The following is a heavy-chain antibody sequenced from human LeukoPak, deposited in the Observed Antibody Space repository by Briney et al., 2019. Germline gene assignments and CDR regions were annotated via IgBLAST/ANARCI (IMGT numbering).Heavy chain of an antibody. CDR2: INQDGSAK. J-gene: IGHJ4*02. V-gene: IGHV3-7*01. D-gene: IGHD2-2*01. Sequence: GGSLRLSCAVSGFTFSSYWMSWVRQAPGKGLEWVANINQDGSAKYYVGSVKGRFTISRDNAKNSLYLQMNSLRAEDTAVYYCATSSNAPGNYWGQGTLVTVSS. CDR1: GFTFSSYW. CDR3: ATSSNAPGNY.